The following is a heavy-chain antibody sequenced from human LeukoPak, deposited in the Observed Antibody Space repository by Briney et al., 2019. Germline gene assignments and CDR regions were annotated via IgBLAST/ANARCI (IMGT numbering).Heavy chain of an antibody. Sequence: SVKVSCKASGGTFISYAISWVRQAPGQGLEWMGGIIPIFGTANYAQKFQGRVTITADESTSAAYMELSSLRSEDTAVYYCARGGFTVTNYHRFDYWGQGTLVTVSS. CDR1: GGTFISYA. J-gene: IGHJ4*02. CDR2: IIPIFGTA. V-gene: IGHV1-69*13. D-gene: IGHD4-17*01. CDR3: ARGGFTVTNYHRFDY.